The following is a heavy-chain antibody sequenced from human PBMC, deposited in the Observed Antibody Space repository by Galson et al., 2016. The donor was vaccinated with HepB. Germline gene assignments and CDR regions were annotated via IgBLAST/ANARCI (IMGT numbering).Heavy chain of an antibody. V-gene: IGHV3-23*01. CDR3: AKDHDRGWSYDY. D-gene: IGHD2-15*01. CDR1: GFTFRSYA. Sequence: SLRLSCATSGFTFRSYAMSWVRQAPGKGLEWVSVISGNGGSTKYADSEKGRFTISRDNAKNSLYLEMNSLRVEDTAVYYCAKDHDRGWSYDYWGQGILVTVSS. CDR2: ISGNGGST. J-gene: IGHJ4*02.